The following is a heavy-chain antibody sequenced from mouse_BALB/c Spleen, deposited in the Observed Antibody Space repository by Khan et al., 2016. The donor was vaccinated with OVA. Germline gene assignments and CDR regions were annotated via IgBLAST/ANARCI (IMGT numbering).Heavy chain of an antibody. CDR1: GFTFSTYG. V-gene: IGHV5-6*01. D-gene: IGHD1-1*01. J-gene: IGHJ4*01. Sequence: EVQLQEPGGDLVKPGGSLKLFCAATGFTFSTYGMSWVRQTPDKRLEWVATISSAGTFTYYPDSVKGRFTISRDHAKNTLYLQVNSLRSEDSARYYCGRHWVGIMDDWGQGTSLTVSS. CDR2: ISSAGTFT. CDR3: GRHWVGIMDD.